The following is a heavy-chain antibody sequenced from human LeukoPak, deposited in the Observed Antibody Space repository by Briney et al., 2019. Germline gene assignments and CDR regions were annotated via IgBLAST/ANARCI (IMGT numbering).Heavy chain of an antibody. J-gene: IGHJ4*02. V-gene: IGHV3-23*01. CDR2: ISGSGGNT. D-gene: IGHD3-10*01. CDR3: AKGVLPTGFDY. CDR1: GFTFSSYA. Sequence: GGSLRLSCAASGFTFSSYAMNWVRQAPGKGLEWVSAISGSGGNTYYADSVKGRLTISRDNSKNTLYLQMNSLRAEDTAIYYCAKGVLPTGFDYWGQGTLVTVSS.